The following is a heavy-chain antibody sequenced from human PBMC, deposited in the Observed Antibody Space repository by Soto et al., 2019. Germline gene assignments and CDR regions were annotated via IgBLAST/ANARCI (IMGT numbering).Heavy chain of an antibody. V-gene: IGHV4-34*01. J-gene: IGHJ3*02. CDR2: INHSGST. CDR1: GGSFSGYY. Sequence: SETLSLTCAVYGGSFSGYYWSWIRQPPGKGLEWIGEINHSGSTNYNPSLKSRVTISVDTSKNQFSLKLSSVTAADTAVYYCARDSAYGDFDAFDIWGQGTMVTVS. CDR3: ARDSAYGDFDAFDI. D-gene: IGHD4-17*01.